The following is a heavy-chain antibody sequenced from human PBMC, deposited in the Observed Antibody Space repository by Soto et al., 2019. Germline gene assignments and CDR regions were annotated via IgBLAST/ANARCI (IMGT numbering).Heavy chain of an antibody. J-gene: IGHJ4*02. V-gene: IGHV4-59*11. D-gene: IGHD2-2*01. CDR2: IYYRGTT. Sequence: QVQLQESGPGLVKPSETLSLTRSVSGVSTSNHYWTWIRKPPGQGPEWIGCIYYRGTTNYNASFNSRVTISLDTSKNQFSLKLTSVTTADTAVYYCARGGGSPYHDHEFDYWGQGILVTVSS. CDR1: GVSTSNHY. CDR3: ARGGGSPYHDHEFDY.